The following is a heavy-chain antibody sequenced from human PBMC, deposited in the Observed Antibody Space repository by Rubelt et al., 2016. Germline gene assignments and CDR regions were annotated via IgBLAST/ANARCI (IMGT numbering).Heavy chain of an antibody. V-gene: IGHV4-59*01. J-gene: IGHJ2*01. Sequence: VKPSETLSLTCTVSGGFISSYYWSWIRQPPGKGLEWIGYIYYSGRTNYNPSLKSRVTISVDTSKNQFSLKLSSVTAADTAVYYCARVVRGTVTTESYWYFDLWGRGTLVTVSS. D-gene: IGHD4-11*01. CDR2: IYYSGRT. CDR3: ARVVRGTVTTESYWYFDL. CDR1: GGFISSYY.